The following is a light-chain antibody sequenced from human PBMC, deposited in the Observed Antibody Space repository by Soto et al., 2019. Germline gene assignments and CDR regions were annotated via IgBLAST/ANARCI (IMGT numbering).Light chain of an antibody. J-gene: IGLJ2*01. CDR1: SSNIGAGYD. V-gene: IGLV1-40*01. Sequence: QSVLTQPPSVSGAPGQRVTISCTGSSSNIGAGYDVHWYQQFPGTAPKLLIYANINRPSGVPDRFSGSRSGTSASLAITGLQAEDEADYYCQSYDISLSGSLFGGGTKLTVL. CDR3: QSYDISLSGSL. CDR2: ANI.